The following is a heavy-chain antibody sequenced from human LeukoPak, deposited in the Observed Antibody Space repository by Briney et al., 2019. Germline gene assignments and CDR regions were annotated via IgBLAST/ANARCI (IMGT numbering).Heavy chain of an antibody. V-gene: IGHV3-48*03. D-gene: IGHD6-13*01. Sequence: GGSLRLSCAASGFTFSSYEMNWVRQAPGKGLEWVSYISSSGSTIYYADSVKGRFTISRDNAKNSLYLQMSSLRAEDTAVYYCARDGRGIAAAGTLDYWGQGTLVTVSS. J-gene: IGHJ4*02. CDR3: ARDGRGIAAAGTLDY. CDR2: ISSSGSTI. CDR1: GFTFSSYE.